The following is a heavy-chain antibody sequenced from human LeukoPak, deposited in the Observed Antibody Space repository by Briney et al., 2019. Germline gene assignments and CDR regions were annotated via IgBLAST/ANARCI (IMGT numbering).Heavy chain of an antibody. D-gene: IGHD4-23*01. CDR1: GGSISSGGYY. Sequence: SQTLSLTCTVPGGSISSGGYYWSWIRQHPGKGLEWIGYIYYSGSTYYNPSLKSRVTISVDTSKNQFSLKLSSVTAADTAVYYCARDRTVVTFPGTWSAFDIWGQGTMVTVSS. CDR3: ARDRTVVTFPGTWSAFDI. V-gene: IGHV4-31*03. J-gene: IGHJ3*02. CDR2: IYYSGST.